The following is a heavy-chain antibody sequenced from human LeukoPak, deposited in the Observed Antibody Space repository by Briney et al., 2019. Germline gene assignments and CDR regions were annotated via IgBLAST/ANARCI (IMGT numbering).Heavy chain of an antibody. CDR1: GFSFRTSW. D-gene: IGHD1-1*01. Sequence: GGSLRLSCAASGFSFRTSWMHWVRQAPGKGLEWVAVIWYDGSNKYYADSVKGRFTISRDNSKNTLYLQMGSLRAEDMAVYYCARLGERYNWKGYFDYWGQGTLVTVSS. CDR3: ARLGERYNWKGYFDY. CDR2: IWYDGSNK. J-gene: IGHJ4*02. V-gene: IGHV3-33*08.